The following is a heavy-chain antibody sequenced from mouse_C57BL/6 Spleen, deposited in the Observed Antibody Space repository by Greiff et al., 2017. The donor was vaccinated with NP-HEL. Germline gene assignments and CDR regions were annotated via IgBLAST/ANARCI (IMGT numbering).Heavy chain of an antibody. D-gene: IGHD2-1*01. CDR2: INYDGSST. Sequence: EVKLVESEGGLVQPGSSMKLSCTASGFTFSDYYMAWVRQVPEKGLEWVANINYDGSSTYYLDSLKSRFIISRDNAKNILYLQMSSLKAEDTATYYCAREDYGNLDYWGQGTTLTVSS. CDR3: AREDYGNLDY. V-gene: IGHV5-16*01. CDR1: GFTFSDYY. J-gene: IGHJ2*01.